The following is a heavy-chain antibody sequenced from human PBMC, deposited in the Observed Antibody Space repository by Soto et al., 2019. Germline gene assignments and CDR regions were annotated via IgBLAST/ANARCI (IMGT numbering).Heavy chain of an antibody. V-gene: IGHV1-18*04. Sequence: GASVKVSCKASGYTFTSYGISWARQAPGQGLEWMGWISAYNGNTNYAQKLQGRVTMTTDTSTSTAYMELRSLRSDDTAVYYCARKDYYDRTYSFDYWGQGTLVTVSS. D-gene: IGHD3-22*01. J-gene: IGHJ4*02. CDR3: ARKDYYDRTYSFDY. CDR1: GYTFTSYG. CDR2: ISAYNGNT.